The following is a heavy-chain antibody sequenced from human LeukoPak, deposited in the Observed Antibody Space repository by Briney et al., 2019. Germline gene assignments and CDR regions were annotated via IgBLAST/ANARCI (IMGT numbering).Heavy chain of an antibody. V-gene: IGHV5-51*01. Sequence: GESLKISCKGSGYSFTSYWIAWVRQMPGKGLEWMGVIYAGDSSTRYSPSFQGQVTISVDKSISTAYLQWSSLKASDSAIYYCARHSCYDSWGQGTLVTVSS. CDR3: ARHSCYDS. CDR1: GYSFTSYW. D-gene: IGHD3-16*01. CDR2: IYAGDSST. J-gene: IGHJ4*02.